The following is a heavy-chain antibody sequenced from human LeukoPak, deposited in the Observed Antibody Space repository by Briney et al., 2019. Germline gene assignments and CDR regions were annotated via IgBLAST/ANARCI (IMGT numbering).Heavy chain of an antibody. Sequence: SETLSLTCTASGGSISSSYYYWGRIPQPPGKGLEWTGSIYYSGSTYYNSTLRRRVTISVDTQNKQLFLKLSTVTAANTAVYYLARLGDEGYSYGSLYYWGQGTLVTVSS. CDR2: IYYSGST. CDR1: GGSISSSYYY. CDR3: ARLGDEGYSYGSLYY. D-gene: IGHD5-18*01. J-gene: IGHJ4*02. V-gene: IGHV4-39*01.